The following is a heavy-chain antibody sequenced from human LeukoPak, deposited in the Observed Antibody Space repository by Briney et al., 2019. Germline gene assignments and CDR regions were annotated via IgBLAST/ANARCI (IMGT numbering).Heavy chain of an antibody. CDR1: GFTFSNYA. V-gene: IGHV3-23*01. J-gene: IGHJ4*02. Sequence: GGSLRLSCAVSGFTFSNYAMSWVRQAPGKGLEWASVISGSGDITQYADSVKGRFTISRDNSKNTLYLQMNSLRAEDTAVYYCAKYSYDSSGNYLVYFDSWGQGTLVTVSS. CDR2: ISGSGDIT. CDR3: AKYSYDSSGNYLVYFDS. D-gene: IGHD3-22*01.